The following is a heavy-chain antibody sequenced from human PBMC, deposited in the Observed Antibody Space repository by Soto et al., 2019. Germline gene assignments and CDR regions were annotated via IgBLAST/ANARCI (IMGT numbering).Heavy chain of an antibody. D-gene: IGHD2-8*01. J-gene: IGHJ3*02. CDR2: TSDSSSYI. CDR1: GFTFSTYS. CDR3: AKEDDAWTNGHFDI. Sequence: GGSLRLSCAASGFTFSTYSMNWVRQAPGKGLEWVSSTSDSSSYIYYADSLKGRFTISRDNAKNSLYLQMNSLRAEDTAIYYCAKEDDAWTNGHFDIWGQGTMVTVSS. V-gene: IGHV3-21*04.